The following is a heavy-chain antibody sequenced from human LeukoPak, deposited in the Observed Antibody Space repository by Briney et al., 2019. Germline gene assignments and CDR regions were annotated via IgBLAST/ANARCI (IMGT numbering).Heavy chain of an antibody. CDR2: INHSGST. D-gene: IGHD5-12*01. CDR3: ARGIVAGQYFDY. V-gene: IGHV4-34*01. Sequence: SETLSLTCAVYGGSFSGYYWSWIRQPPGKGLEWIGEINHSGSTNYNPSLKSRVTISVDTSKNQFSLKLSSVTAADTAVYYCARGIVAGQYFDYWGQGTLSPSPQ. CDR1: GGSFSGYY. J-gene: IGHJ4*02.